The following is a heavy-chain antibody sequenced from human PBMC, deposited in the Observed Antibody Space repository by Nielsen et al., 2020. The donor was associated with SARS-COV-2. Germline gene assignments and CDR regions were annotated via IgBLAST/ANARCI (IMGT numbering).Heavy chain of an antibody. V-gene: IGHV3-30*03. J-gene: IGHJ6*02. CDR1: EIIFRSYG. Sequence: GGSLRLSCVASEIIFRSYGMHWVRQAPGKGLDWVAFTSYDGRDKFYADSVRGRFIVSRDNFRNTLSLHMDSLRTEDTAVYFCAREETIYINEVSGMDVWGQGTLVTVSS. CDR3: AREETIYINEVSGMDV. CDR2: TSYDGRDK. D-gene: IGHD3-9*01.